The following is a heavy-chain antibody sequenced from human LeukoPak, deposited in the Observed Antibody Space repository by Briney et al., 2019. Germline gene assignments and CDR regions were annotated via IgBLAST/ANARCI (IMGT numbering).Heavy chain of an antibody. CDR2: IYYSGST. D-gene: IGHD3-22*01. Sequence: PSETLSLTCTVSGYSISSGYYWSWIRQPPGKGLEWIGYIYYSGSTNYNPSLKSRVTISVDTSKNQFSLKLSSVTAADTAVYYCARERTYYYDSSGLETFDYWGQGTLVTVSS. V-gene: IGHV4-61*01. CDR1: GYSISSGYY. CDR3: ARERTYYYDSSGLETFDY. J-gene: IGHJ4*02.